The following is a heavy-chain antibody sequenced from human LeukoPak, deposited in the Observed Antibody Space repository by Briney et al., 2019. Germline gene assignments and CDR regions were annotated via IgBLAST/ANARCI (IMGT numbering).Heavy chain of an antibody. D-gene: IGHD1-26*01. Sequence: ASVKVSCKASGYTFTGYYMHWVRQAPGQGLEWMGWMNPNSGNTGYAQKFQGRVTITRNTSISTAYMELSSLRSEDTAVYYCARGLRREWELLYYFDYWGQGTLVTVSS. CDR1: GYTFTGYY. V-gene: IGHV1-8*03. CDR3: ARGLRREWELLYYFDY. J-gene: IGHJ4*02. CDR2: MNPNSGNT.